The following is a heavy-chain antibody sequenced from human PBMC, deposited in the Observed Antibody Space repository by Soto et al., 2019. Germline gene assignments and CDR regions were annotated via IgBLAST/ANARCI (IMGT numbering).Heavy chain of an antibody. CDR2: IYYSGST. CDR1: GGSISSSSYY. J-gene: IGHJ4*02. D-gene: IGHD3-9*01. Sequence: SETLSLTCTVSGGSISSSSYYWGWIRQPPGKGLEWIGSIYYSGSTYYNPSLKIRVTISVDTSKNQFSLKVSSVTAAETPVDYSAGDCILTGYDYWGQGTLVTVSS. V-gene: IGHV4-39*07. CDR3: AGDCILTGYDY.